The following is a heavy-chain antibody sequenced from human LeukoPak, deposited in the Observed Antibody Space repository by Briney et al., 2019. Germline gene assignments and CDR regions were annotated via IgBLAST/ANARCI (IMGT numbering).Heavy chain of an antibody. CDR3: ARESTPEPTVVVPAAMSY. D-gene: IGHD2-2*01. CDR1: GYTFTSYG. Sequence: GASVKVSCKASGYTFTSYGISWVRQAPGQGLEWMGWISAYNGNTNYAQKLQGRVTMTTDTSTSTAYMELRSLRSDDTAVYYCARESTPEPTVVVPAAMSYWGQGTLVTVSS. CDR2: ISAYNGNT. J-gene: IGHJ4*02. V-gene: IGHV1-18*04.